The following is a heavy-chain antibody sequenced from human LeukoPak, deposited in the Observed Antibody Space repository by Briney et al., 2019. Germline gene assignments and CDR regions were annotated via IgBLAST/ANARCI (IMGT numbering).Heavy chain of an antibody. CDR3: ASGLVSFDL. CDR2: IYYSGST. J-gene: IGHJ2*01. Sequence: SETLSLTCTVSGGSISSGGYHWSWIRQHPGKGLEWIGYIYYSGSTYYNPSLKSRVTISVDTSKNQFSLKLSSVTAADTAVYYWASGLVSFDLWGRGTLVTVSS. CDR1: GGSISSGGYH. D-gene: IGHD5/OR15-5a*01. V-gene: IGHV4-31*03.